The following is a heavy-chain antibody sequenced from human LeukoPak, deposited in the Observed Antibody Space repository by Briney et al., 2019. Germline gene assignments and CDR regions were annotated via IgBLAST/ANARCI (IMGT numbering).Heavy chain of an antibody. Sequence: GGSLRLSRAASGFTFSSSWMHWVRQAPGKGLVWVSHINSDGSITSYADSVKGRFTISRDNAKNTPPLQMNSLRAEDTAVYYCASSGSYGYWGQGTLVTVSS. J-gene: IGHJ4*02. CDR2: INSDGSIT. D-gene: IGHD3-10*01. CDR3: ASSGSYGY. V-gene: IGHV3-74*01. CDR1: GFTFSSSW.